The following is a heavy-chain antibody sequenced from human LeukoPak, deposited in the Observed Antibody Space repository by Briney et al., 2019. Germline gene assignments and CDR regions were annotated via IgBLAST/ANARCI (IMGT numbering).Heavy chain of an antibody. D-gene: IGHD6-13*01. CDR2: IYHSGST. CDR1: GGSISSGGYY. J-gene: IGHJ6*03. V-gene: IGHV4-30-2*01. CDR3: ASIAAAATPLNYYYYYYMDV. Sequence: PSQTLSLTCTVSGGSISSGGYYWSWIRQPPGKGLEWIGYIYHSGSTYYNPSLKSRVTISVDRSKNQFSLKLSSVTAADTAVYYCASIAAAATPLNYYYYYYMDVWGKGTTVTVSS.